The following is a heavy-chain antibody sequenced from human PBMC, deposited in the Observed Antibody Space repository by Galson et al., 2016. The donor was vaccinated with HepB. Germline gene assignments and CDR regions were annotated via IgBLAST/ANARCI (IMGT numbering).Heavy chain of an antibody. D-gene: IGHD1-1*01. CDR1: GGTFSSYT. CDR3: ARVRDWNDITRGGMDV. CDR2: IIPILGIA. V-gene: IGHV1-69*02. Sequence: SVKVSCKASGGTFSSYTISWVRQAPGQGLEWMGRIIPILGIANYAQKFKGRVTITADKSTSTAYMELSSLRSEDTAVYYCARVRDWNDITRGGMDVWGKGTTVTVSS. J-gene: IGHJ6*04.